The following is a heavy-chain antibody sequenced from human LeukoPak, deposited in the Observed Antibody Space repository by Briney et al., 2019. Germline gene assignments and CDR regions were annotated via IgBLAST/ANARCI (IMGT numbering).Heavy chain of an antibody. D-gene: IGHD7-27*01. J-gene: IGHJ4*02. CDR3: ASSMYMGNFDY. CDR1: GGSINSSSYY. Sequence: SDPLSLICTVSGGSINSSSYYWGWIRQPRGKGLEWLGYISNNEDISYTAYLKSRVTISQDKSKKQFYMKLRSVTAADTAVYYSASSMYMGNFDYWGQGTLVTVSS. CDR2: ISNNEDI. V-gene: IGHV4-61*05.